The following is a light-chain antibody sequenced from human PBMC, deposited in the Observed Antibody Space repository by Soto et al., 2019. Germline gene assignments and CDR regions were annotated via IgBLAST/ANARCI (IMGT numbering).Light chain of an antibody. CDR1: NSDVGTYNY. CDR3: SSHAGINNMV. CDR2: EVR. J-gene: IGLJ3*02. V-gene: IGLV2-8*01. Sequence: QSVLAQPPSASGSPGQSVTLTCTGTNSDVGTYNYVSWYQHHPGKAPTFLIYEVRRRPFGVPDRFTDSKSGNTGSLTVSGLQAENEADYYCSSHAGINNMVFGVGTPRTVL.